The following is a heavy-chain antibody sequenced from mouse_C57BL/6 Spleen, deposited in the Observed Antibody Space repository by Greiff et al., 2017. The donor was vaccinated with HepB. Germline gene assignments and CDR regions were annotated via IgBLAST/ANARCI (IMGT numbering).Heavy chain of an antibody. CDR1: GYTFTDYY. D-gene: IGHD1-1*01. J-gene: IGHJ3*01. CDR3: ARELRSAWLAY. CDR2: IFPGSGST. Sequence: VQGVESGPELVKPGASVKISCKASGYTFTDYYINWVKQRPGQGLEWIGWIFPGSGSTYYNEKFKGKATLTVDKSSSTAYMLLSSLTSEDSAVYCCARELRSAWLAYWGQGTLVTVSA. V-gene: IGHV1-75*01.